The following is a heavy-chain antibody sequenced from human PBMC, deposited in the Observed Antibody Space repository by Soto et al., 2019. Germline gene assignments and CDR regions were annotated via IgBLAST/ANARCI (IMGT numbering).Heavy chain of an antibody. CDR2: TYYRSKWYN. CDR1: GDSVSSNSAA. V-gene: IGHV6-1*01. J-gene: IGHJ6*03. Sequence: SQTLSLTCAISGDSVSSNSAAWHWIRQSPSRGLEWLGRTYYRSKWYNDYAVSVKSRITINPDTSKNQFSLQLNSVTPEDTAVYYCARGWWVRFGEPMGDYMDVWGKGTTVTVSS. D-gene: IGHD3-10*01. CDR3: ARGWWVRFGEPMGDYMDV.